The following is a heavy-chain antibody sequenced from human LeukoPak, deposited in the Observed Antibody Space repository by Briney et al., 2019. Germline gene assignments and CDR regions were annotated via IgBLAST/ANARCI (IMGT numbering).Heavy chain of an antibody. J-gene: IGHJ3*02. CDR1: GGSISSSSYY. D-gene: IGHD5-18*01. CDR2: IYYSGST. Sequence: SETLSLTCTVPGGSISSSSYYWGWIRQPPGKGLEWIGSIYYSGSTYYNPSLKSLVTISVDTSKNQFSLKLSSVTAADTAVYYCARWGREQLWLSDAFDIWGQGTMVTVSS. CDR3: ARWGREQLWLSDAFDI. V-gene: IGHV4-39*01.